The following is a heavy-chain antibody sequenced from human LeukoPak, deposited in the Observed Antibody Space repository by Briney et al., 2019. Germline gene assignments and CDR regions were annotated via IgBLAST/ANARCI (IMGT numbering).Heavy chain of an antibody. V-gene: IGHV4-34*01. CDR3: AKGKAGHYHSVTDEYYYYMDV. Sequence: PSETLSLTCVVDGGYFSGFYWTWLREAPGKGLEGIGEISYSGSTKYNPSLKSRVTIEVDTPKKQISLNLSSLTAADTAVYYCAKGKAGHYHSVTDEYYYYMDVWGKGTTVIVSS. D-gene: IGHD3-9*01. CDR2: ISYSGST. CDR1: GGYFSGFY. J-gene: IGHJ6*03.